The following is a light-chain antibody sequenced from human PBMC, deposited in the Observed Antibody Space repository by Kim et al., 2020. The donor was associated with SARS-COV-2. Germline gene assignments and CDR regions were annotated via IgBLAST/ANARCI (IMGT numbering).Light chain of an antibody. CDR3: LQDNNYPWT. J-gene: IGKJ1*01. CDR2: AAS. CDR1: VGIRDD. V-gene: IGKV1-6*02. Sequence: ASVGDRVTFTCGAKVGIRDDLGWYQKKHEQAPIHLNYAASSLQSVVPSRFSGSGAGTHYTLTISNVQPEVFATYNRLQDNNYPWTFGERTKVDIK.